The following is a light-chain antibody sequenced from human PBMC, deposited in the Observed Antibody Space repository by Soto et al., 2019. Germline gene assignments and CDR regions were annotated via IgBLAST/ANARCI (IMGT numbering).Light chain of an antibody. V-gene: IGKV1-6*01. J-gene: IGKJ1*01. CDR1: QGIRND. CDR3: LQDYNYHRT. CDR2: AAS. Sequence: AIQMTQSPSSLSASVGDRVTITCRASQGIRNDLGWYQQKPGKAPNLLIYAASSLQSGVPSRFSGSGSGTDFTLTISSLQPEDFATYCCLQDYNYHRTFGQGTKVEIK.